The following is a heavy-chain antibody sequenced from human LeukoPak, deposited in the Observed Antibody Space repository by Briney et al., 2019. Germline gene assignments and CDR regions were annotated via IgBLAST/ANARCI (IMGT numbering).Heavy chain of an antibody. CDR2: IQSDGSKT. V-gene: IGHV3-30*02. Sequence: PGGSLRLSCAASGFTFSSCSLHWVRQAQGKGLEWVAFIQSDGSKTYYADSAKGRFIISRDNSKNTLYLQMNSLRAEDTAVYYCASARIKGEQLATLDYWGQGTLVTVSS. CDR3: ASARIKGEQLATLDY. D-gene: IGHD6-13*01. CDR1: GFTFSSCS. J-gene: IGHJ4*02.